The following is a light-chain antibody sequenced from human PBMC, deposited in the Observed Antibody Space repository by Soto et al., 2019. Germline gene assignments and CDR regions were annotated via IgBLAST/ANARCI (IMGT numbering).Light chain of an antibody. Sequence: IQLTQSPSSLSASVGDRVTITCRASQGIGSYLAWYQQKPGTAPKLLIYDASTLQSGVPSRLSGSGSETDFTLTISSXQPEDLATYYCQQLHSYPLTFGGGTKVDIK. CDR1: QGIGSY. V-gene: IGKV1-9*01. CDR2: DAS. J-gene: IGKJ4*01. CDR3: QQLHSYPLT.